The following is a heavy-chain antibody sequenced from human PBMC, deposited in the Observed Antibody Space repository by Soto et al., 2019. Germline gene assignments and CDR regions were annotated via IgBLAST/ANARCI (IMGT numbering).Heavy chain of an antibody. Sequence: ASVKVSCKASGYSFTSYDINWVRKASGQGLEWMGWMTPISGTAGYAQKFQGRVTMTADESTSTAYMELSSLRSEDTAVYYCAWPYGSGIMSGMDVWGQGTTVTVSS. CDR2: MTPISGTA. CDR1: GYSFTSYD. D-gene: IGHD3-10*01. V-gene: IGHV1-8*01. CDR3: AWPYGSGIMSGMDV. J-gene: IGHJ6*02.